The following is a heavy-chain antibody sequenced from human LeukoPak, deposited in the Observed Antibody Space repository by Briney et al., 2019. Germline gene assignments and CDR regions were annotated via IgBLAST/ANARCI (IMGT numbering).Heavy chain of an antibody. V-gene: IGHV3-73*01. CDR3: TRDSGTYNWLDP. CDR2: IDKEKNSYATAS. D-gene: IGHD1-26*01. J-gene: IGHJ5*02. Sequence: GGSLKLSCAASGLTFSGSAIHWVRQSFGKGLEWIGHIDKEKNSYATASAYAVSVEGRFTVSRDDSKNMAFLQMSGLKTEDTALYFCTRDSGTYNWLDPWGQGTLVTVSS. CDR1: GLTFSGSA.